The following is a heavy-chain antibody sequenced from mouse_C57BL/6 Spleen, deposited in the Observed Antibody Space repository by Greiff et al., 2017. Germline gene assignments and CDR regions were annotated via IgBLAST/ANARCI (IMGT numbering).Heavy chain of an antibody. CDR2: FYTGSGSI. CDR3: ARHEEGYGKGSYYAMDY. Sequence: QVQLQQSGAELVKPGASVTLSCKASGYTFTEYTIHWVKQRSGQGLEWIGWFYTGSGSIKYNEKFKDKSTLTADKSSSTVYMELSSLTSEDSAVYFCARHEEGYGKGSYYAMDYWGQGTSVTVSS. V-gene: IGHV1-62-2*01. CDR1: GYTFTEYT. J-gene: IGHJ4*01. D-gene: IGHD2-10*02.